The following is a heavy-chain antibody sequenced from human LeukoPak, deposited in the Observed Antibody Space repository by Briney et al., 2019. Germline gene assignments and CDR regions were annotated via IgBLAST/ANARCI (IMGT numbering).Heavy chain of an antibody. Sequence: SETLSLTCTVSGGSVSSGSYYWSWIRQPPGKGLEWIGEINHSGSTNYNPSLKSRVTISVDTSKNQFSLKLSSVTAADTAVYYCARGASRHLRRDGYNYVYWGQGTLVTVSS. D-gene: IGHD5-24*01. V-gene: IGHV4-61*01. CDR3: ARGASRHLRRDGYNYVY. CDR2: INHSGST. J-gene: IGHJ4*02. CDR1: GGSVSSGSYY.